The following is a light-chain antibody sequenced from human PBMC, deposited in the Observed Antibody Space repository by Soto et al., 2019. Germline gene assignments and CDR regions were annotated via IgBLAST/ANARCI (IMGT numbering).Light chain of an antibody. CDR1: SSNIGSNY. Sequence: QSVLTQPPSASGAPGQRVTISCSGSSSNIGSNYVYWYYQVPGTAPKLLVSVKHNRPSGVPGRLSASKSGTSASLAITGLQAEDEAHYYCQSYDSRLTAYVFGSGTNVTV. CDR3: QSYDSRLTAYV. V-gene: IGLV1-40*01. CDR2: VKH. J-gene: IGLJ1*01.